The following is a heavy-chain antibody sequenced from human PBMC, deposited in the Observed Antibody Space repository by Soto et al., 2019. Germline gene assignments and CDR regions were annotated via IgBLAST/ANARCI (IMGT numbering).Heavy chain of an antibody. D-gene: IGHD1-7*01. V-gene: IGHV1-69*13. J-gene: IGHJ5*02. Sequence: ASVKVSCKASGGTFSSYAISWVRQAPGRGLEWMGGIIPIFGTANYAQKFQGRVTITADESTSTAYMELSSLRSEDTAVYYCAREGPITGTTGPTLDPWGQGTLVTVSS. CDR2: IIPIFGTA. CDR3: AREGPITGTTGPTLDP. CDR1: GGTFSSYA.